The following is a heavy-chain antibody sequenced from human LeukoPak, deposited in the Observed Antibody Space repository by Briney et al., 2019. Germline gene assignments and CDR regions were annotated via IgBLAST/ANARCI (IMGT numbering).Heavy chain of an antibody. CDR3: ATGYSSSYDAFDI. D-gene: IGHD6-13*01. J-gene: IGHJ3*02. CDR1: GYTFTSYD. V-gene: IGHV1-2*02. CDR2: INPNSGGT. Sequence: ASVKVSCKASGYTFTSYDISWVRQATGQGLEWMGWINPNSGGTNYAQKFQGRVTMTRDTSISTAYMELSRLRSDDTAVYYCATGYSSSYDAFDIWGQGTMVTVSS.